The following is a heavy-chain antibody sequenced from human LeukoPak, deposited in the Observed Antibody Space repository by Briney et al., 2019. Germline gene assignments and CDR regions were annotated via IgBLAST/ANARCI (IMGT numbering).Heavy chain of an antibody. V-gene: IGHV4-34*01. Sequence: SETLSLTCAVYGGSFSGYYWSWIRQPPGKGLEWIGEINHSGSTNYNPSLKSRVTISVDTSKNQFSLKLSSVTAGDTAVYYCARYILTHDAFDIWGQGTMVTVSS. CDR2: INHSGST. CDR1: GGSFSGYY. CDR3: ARYILTHDAFDI. J-gene: IGHJ3*02. D-gene: IGHD3-9*01.